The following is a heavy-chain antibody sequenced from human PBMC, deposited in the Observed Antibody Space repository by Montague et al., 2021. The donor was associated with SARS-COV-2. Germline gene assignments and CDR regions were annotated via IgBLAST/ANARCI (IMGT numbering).Heavy chain of an antibody. J-gene: IGHJ4*02. Sequence: CAISGDSVSSNIATWNWIRQSPSRGLEWLGRTYYRSKWYNDYAESVKSRITIDPDTSKHQFSLHLNSVTPEDTAVYYCARIPVGSKYYFDFWGQGTLVTVSP. CDR3: ARIPVGSKYYFDF. CDR1: GDSVSSNIAT. V-gene: IGHV6-1*01. CDR2: TYYRSKWYN. D-gene: IGHD2-2*01.